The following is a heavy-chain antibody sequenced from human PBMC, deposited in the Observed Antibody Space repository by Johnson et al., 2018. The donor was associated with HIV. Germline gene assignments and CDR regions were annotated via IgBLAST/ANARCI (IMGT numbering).Heavy chain of an antibody. CDR3: ARAVGSGYFWVLSEQPDAFDI. J-gene: IGHJ3*02. CDR2: INNNASSV. CDR1: GFTFSDYY. Sequence: VQLVESGGGLVQPGRSLRLSCAASGFTFSDYYMTWIRQAPGKGLEWVSYINNNASSVYYADSVKGRFTISRDNAKNSLYLQMNSLRAEDTAVYYCARAVGSGYFWVLSEQPDAFDIWGQGTMVTVSS. V-gene: IGHV3-11*04. D-gene: IGHD3-22*01.